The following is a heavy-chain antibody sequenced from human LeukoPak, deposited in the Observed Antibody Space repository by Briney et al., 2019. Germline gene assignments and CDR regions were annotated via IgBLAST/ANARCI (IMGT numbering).Heavy chain of an antibody. CDR3: AKGTGGWDYYYYMDV. CDR1: GFTFSTYS. Sequence: PGGSLRLSCAASGFTFSTYSMNWVRQAPGKGLEWVSYISSSSSTIFYADSVKGRFTISRDNAKNSLYLQMNSLRAEDTAVYYCAKGTGGWDYYYYMDVWGKGTTVTVSS. CDR2: ISSSSSTI. V-gene: IGHV3-48*04. D-gene: IGHD6-19*01. J-gene: IGHJ6*03.